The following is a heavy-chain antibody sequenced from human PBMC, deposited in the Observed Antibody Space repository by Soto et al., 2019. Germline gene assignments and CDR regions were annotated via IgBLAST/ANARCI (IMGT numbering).Heavy chain of an antibody. CDR2: ISYDGSNK. CDR3: AKDSIRGYCSSTSCHPPDY. J-gene: IGHJ4*02. D-gene: IGHD2-2*01. V-gene: IGHV3-30*18. CDR1: GFTFSSYG. Sequence: QVHLVESGGGVVQPGRSLRLSCAASGFTFSSYGMHWVRQAPGKGLEWVAVISYDGSNKYYADSVKGRFTISRDNSKNTLYLQMNSLRAEDTAVYYCAKDSIRGYCSSTSCHPPDYWGQGTLVTVSS.